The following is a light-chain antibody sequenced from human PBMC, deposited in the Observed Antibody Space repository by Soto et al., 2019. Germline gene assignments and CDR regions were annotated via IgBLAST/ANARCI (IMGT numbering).Light chain of an antibody. V-gene: IGLV2-8*01. Sequence: QSALTQPPSASGSPGQSVTISCTGTSSDVGGYNYVSWYQQHPGKAPKLMTYEVSKRPSGVPDRFSGSKSGNTASLTVSGLQAEDEAEYYCGSYAGSNNLLVFGGGTKVPVL. CDR2: EVS. J-gene: IGLJ2*01. CDR1: SSDVGGYNY. CDR3: GSYAGSNNLLV.